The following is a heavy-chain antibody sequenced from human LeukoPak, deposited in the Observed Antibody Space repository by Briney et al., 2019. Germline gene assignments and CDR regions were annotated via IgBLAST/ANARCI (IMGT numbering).Heavy chain of an antibody. Sequence: GGSLRLSCEASGITFGDFALSWVRQAPGQGLEWVSTIIAGGTSQFYADSVKGRFTISRDNSKNTLYLQMNSLRAEDTAVYYCASPRHGSGSYLGGQGTLVTVSS. V-gene: IGHV3-23*01. J-gene: IGHJ4*02. CDR1: GITFGDFA. CDR2: IIAGGTSQ. D-gene: IGHD3-10*01. CDR3: ASPRHGSGSYL.